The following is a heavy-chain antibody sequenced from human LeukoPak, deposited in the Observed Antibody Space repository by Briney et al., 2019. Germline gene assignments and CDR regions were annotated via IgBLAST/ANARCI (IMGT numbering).Heavy chain of an antibody. D-gene: IGHD2-21*02. J-gene: IGHJ3*02. CDR1: GFTFSNAW. Sequence: PGGSLRLSGAASGFTFSNAWMSGVRQAPGKGLEWGGRIKSKTVGGTTDYAAPVKGRFTISSDDSKNTLYLQMNRLKTENTAVYYCTTVWNCGGDWSDAFDIWGQGTMVTVSS. CDR3: TTVWNCGGDWSDAFDI. CDR2: IKSKTVGGTT. V-gene: IGHV3-15*01.